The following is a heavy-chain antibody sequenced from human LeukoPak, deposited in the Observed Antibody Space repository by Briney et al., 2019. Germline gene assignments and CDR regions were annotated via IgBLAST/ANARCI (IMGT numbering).Heavy chain of an antibody. CDR2: ISAYNGNT. CDR1: GYTFTSYG. D-gene: IGHD4-17*01. J-gene: IGHJ3*02. CDR3: ARPGLRSQRDAFDI. Sequence: ASVKVSCKASGYTFTSYGISWVRQAPGQGLEWMGWISAYNGNTNYAQKFQGRVTMTTDTSTSTAYMELRSLRSDDTAVYYCARPGLRSQRDAFDIWGQGTMVTVSS. V-gene: IGHV1-18*01.